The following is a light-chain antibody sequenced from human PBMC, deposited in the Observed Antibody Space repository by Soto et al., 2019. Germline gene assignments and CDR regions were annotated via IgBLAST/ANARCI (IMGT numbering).Light chain of an antibody. V-gene: IGKV3-20*01. Sequence: ENVLTQSPGTLSLSPGERSTLSCRASQTVSSYVTWYQQRPGQAPRLLIYGASKRATVIPDRFSGSGSGTDFTLTISRLEPEDFALYCCQQYGTSPITFGQGTRLEIK. CDR3: QQYGTSPIT. J-gene: IGKJ5*01. CDR2: GAS. CDR1: QTVSSY.